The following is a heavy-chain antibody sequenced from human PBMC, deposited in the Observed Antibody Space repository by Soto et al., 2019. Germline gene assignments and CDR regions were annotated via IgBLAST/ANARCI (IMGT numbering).Heavy chain of an antibody. J-gene: IGHJ6*02. CDR3: ARGDIVATGFDYYYYGMDV. CDR1: GYTFTSYD. Sequence: ASVKVSCKASGYTFTSYDIYWVRQATGQGLEWMGWMNPNTGNSAYAQKFQGRVTVTSDTSINTVHMELSSLRSEDTAVYYCARGDIVATGFDYYYYGMDVWGQGTTVTVSS. CDR2: MNPNTGNS. V-gene: IGHV1-8*01. D-gene: IGHD5-12*01.